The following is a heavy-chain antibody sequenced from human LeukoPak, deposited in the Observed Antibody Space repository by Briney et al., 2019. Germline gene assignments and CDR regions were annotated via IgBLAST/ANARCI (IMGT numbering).Heavy chain of an antibody. V-gene: IGHV4-34*01. D-gene: IGHD6-6*01. Sequence: SETLSLTCAVYGGSFSGYYWCWIRRPPGKGLEWIGEINHSGSTNYNPSLKSRVTISVDTSKNQFSLKLSSVTAADTAVYYCARVSGYSSSSAADYWGQGTLVTVSS. J-gene: IGHJ4*02. CDR1: GGSFSGYY. CDR2: INHSGST. CDR3: ARVSGYSSSSAADY.